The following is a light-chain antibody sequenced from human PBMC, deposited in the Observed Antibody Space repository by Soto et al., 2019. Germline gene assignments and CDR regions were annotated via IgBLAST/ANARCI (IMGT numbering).Light chain of an antibody. CDR2: DAS. CDR3: QRYDNWPLT. Sequence: IVLTQSPGTVPLSPGERATLSCRASQSVSNNYLAWYQQKPGQAPRLLIYDASTRATGVPARFSGSGSGTEFSLTISSLQSEDFAVYYCQRYDNWPLTFGGGTKVDTK. J-gene: IGKJ4*01. CDR1: QSVSNN. V-gene: IGKV3-15*01.